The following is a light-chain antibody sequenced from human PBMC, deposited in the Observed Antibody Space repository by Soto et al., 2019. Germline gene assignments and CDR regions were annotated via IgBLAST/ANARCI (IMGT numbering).Light chain of an antibody. CDR2: SNN. J-gene: IGLJ1*01. CDR3: AAWDYTLNAYV. V-gene: IGLV1-44*01. CDR1: SSNIGSNT. Sequence: QSLLTQPPSTSWTPGQRVTFSCSGGSSNIGSNTVNCYQHLPGTAPKLFIYSNNQRPSGVPDRFSGSKSGTSASLAVSGLQSEDEADYYCAAWDYTLNAYVFGTGTKVTVL.